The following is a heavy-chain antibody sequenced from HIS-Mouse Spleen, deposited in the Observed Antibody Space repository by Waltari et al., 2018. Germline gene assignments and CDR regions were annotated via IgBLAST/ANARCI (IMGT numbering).Heavy chain of an antibody. Sequence: QLQLQESGPGLVKPSETLSLPCTFSGCSIRRHTYSWGWIRQPPGKGLEWIGSIYYSGSTYYNPSLKSRVTISVDTSKNQFSLKLSSVTAADTAVYYCAREIPYSSSWYDWYFDLWGRGTLVTVSS. CDR3: AREIPYSSSWYDWYFDL. V-gene: IGHV4-39*07. CDR2: IYYSGST. CDR1: GCSIRRHTYS. J-gene: IGHJ2*01. D-gene: IGHD6-13*01.